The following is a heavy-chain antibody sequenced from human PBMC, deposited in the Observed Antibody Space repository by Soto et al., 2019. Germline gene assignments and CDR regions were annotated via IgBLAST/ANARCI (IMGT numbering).Heavy chain of an antibody. CDR2: IYDSGST. CDR1: GGSISSSSYY. Sequence: SETLSLTCSVPGGSISSSSYYWGWIRQPPGKGLEWIGSIYDSGSTYYNPSLKSRGTISVDTSKNQFSLKLSSVTAADTAVYYCARQARDGYNPGHFQHWGQGTLVTVSS. D-gene: IGHD5-12*01. J-gene: IGHJ1*01. V-gene: IGHV4-39*01. CDR3: ARQARDGYNPGHFQH.